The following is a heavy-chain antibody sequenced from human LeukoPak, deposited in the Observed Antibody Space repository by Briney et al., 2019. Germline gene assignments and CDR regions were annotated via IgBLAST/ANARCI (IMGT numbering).Heavy chain of an antibody. Sequence: GGSLRLSCAASGFTFSSYWMHWVRQAPGKGLVWVSRINSDGSSTSYADSVKGRFTISRDNAKNTLYLQMNSLRAEDTAVYYCARGAAAAPNWFDPWGQGTLVTVSS. CDR3: ARGAAAAPNWFDP. J-gene: IGHJ5*02. D-gene: IGHD6-13*01. CDR2: INSDGSST. V-gene: IGHV3-74*01. CDR1: GFTFSSYW.